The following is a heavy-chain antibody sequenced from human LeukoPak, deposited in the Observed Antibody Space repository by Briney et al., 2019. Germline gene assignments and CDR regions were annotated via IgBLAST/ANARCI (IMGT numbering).Heavy chain of an antibody. D-gene: IGHD4-11*01. V-gene: IGHV4-59*01. CDR2: IYYAGST. CDR1: GGSMSSYY. J-gene: IGHJ3*02. CDR3: ARPNSNYLGNDAFDI. Sequence: SETLSLTCTVSGGSMSSYYWTWIRQPPGQGPEWLGYIYYAGSTNYNPSLKSRVTISVDTSKNQFSLKLTSVTAADTAVYYCARPNSNYLGNDAFDIWGQGTMVTVSS.